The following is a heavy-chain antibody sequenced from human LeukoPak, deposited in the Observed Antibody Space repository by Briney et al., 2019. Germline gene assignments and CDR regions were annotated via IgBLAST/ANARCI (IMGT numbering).Heavy chain of an antibody. V-gene: IGHV4-59*01. CDR1: GGSISSYY. CDR2: IYYSGST. CDR3: ARFNSGYDPEPNWFDP. J-gene: IGHJ5*02. D-gene: IGHD5-12*01. Sequence: SETLSLTCTVSGGSISSYYWSWIRQPPGKGLEWIGYIYYSGSTNYNPSLKSRVTISVDTSKNQFSLKLSSVTAADTAVYYCARFNSGYDPEPNWFDPWGQGTLVTVSS.